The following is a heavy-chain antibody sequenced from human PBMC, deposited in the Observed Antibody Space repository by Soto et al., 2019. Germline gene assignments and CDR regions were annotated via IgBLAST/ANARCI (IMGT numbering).Heavy chain of an antibody. CDR2: ISYDGSNK. CDR1: GFTFSNFA. V-gene: IGHV3-30-3*01. CDR3: AREALDTAMAGSGY. J-gene: IGHJ4*02. D-gene: IGHD5-18*01. Sequence: GGSPRLSCVASGFTFSNFAMHWVRQAPGKGLEWVAVISYDGSNKYYADSVKGRFTISRDNSKNTLYLQMNSLRAEDTAVYYCAREALDTAMAGSGYWGKGTLVTVSS.